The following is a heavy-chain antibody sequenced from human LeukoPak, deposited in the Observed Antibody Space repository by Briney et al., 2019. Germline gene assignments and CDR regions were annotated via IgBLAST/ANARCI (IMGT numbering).Heavy chain of an antibody. V-gene: IGHV4-59*01. Sequence: PSETLSLTCTLSGPSINSYYWSWIRQPPGKGLEWLGHMYYSGGTNYNPSLKSRVTISVDTSKNQFSLKLSSVTAADTAVYYCTRRCKDAYTLYCFDYWGQGTLVTVSS. CDR3: TRRCKDAYTLYCFDY. D-gene: IGHD5-24*01. CDR1: GPSINSYY. J-gene: IGHJ4*02. CDR2: MYYSGGT.